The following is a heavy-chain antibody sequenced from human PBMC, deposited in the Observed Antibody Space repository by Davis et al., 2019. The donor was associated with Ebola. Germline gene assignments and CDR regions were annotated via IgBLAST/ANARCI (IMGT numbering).Heavy chain of an antibody. CDR1: GYSFTDYA. D-gene: IGHD2-2*01. CDR3: ARRDIVVVPAAIVFPPYGMDV. J-gene: IGHJ6*04. CDR2: INTNTGDP. Sequence: AASVKVSCKASGYSFTDYAMNWVRQAPGQGLEWMGWINTNTGDPTYAQGFTGRFVFSLDTSVSTAYLQISSLKAEDTAVYYCARRDIVVVPAAIVFPPYGMDVWGKGTTVTVSS. V-gene: IGHV7-4-1*02.